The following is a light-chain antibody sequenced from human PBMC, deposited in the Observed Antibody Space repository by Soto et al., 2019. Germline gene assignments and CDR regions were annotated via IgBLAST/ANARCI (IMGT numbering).Light chain of an antibody. Sequence: EIVLTQSPATLSLSPGERATLSCRASQSVSSYLAWYQQKPGQAPRLLIYDASNRATGIPARFSGSVSGTDFTLTISSLEPEDFAVYYCQQRSNWPRSITFGQGTRLEIK. CDR2: DAS. CDR1: QSVSSY. V-gene: IGKV3-11*01. CDR3: QQRSNWPRSIT. J-gene: IGKJ5*01.